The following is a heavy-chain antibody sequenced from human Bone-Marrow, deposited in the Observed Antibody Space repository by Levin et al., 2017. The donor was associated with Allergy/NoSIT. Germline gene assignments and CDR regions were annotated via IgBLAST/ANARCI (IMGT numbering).Heavy chain of an antibody. D-gene: IGHD3-16*01. J-gene: IGHJ6*02. CDR1: GGSTRSNF. CDR3: ARGSWGYYGMDV. V-gene: IGHV4-59*01. CDR2: IYYSGST. Sequence: KPSETLSLTCIVSGGSTRSNFWNWIRQSPGKGLEWMGYIYYSGSTNYNPSLKSRVTMSTDTSKNQFSLKLSSVTAADTAVYYCARGSWGYYGMDVWGQGTTVTVFS.